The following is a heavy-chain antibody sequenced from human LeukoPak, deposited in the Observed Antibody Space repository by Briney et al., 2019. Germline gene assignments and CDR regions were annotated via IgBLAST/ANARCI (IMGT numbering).Heavy chain of an antibody. J-gene: IGHJ4*02. CDR2: IIPILGIA. V-gene: IGHV1-69*04. Sequence: SVKVSFKASGGTFSSYAISWVRQAPGQGLEWMGRIIPILGIANYAQKFQGRVTVTADKSTSTAYMELSSLRSEDTAVYYCARDIAAAGTYGYWGQGTLVTVSS. CDR1: GGTFSSYA. CDR3: ARDIAAAGTYGY. D-gene: IGHD6-13*01.